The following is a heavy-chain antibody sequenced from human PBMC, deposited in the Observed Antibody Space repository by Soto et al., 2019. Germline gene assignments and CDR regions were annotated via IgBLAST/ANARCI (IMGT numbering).Heavy chain of an antibody. CDR2: IYHSGST. Sequence: LQLQESGSGLVKPSQTLSLTCAVSGGSISSGGYSWSWIRQPPGKGLEWIGYIYHSGSTYYNPSLKSRVTISVDRSKNQFSLKLSSVTAADTAVYYCAGGYSTHLDYWGQGTLVTVSS. V-gene: IGHV4-30-2*01. J-gene: IGHJ4*02. CDR3: AGGYSTHLDY. CDR1: GGSISSGGYS. D-gene: IGHD5-12*01.